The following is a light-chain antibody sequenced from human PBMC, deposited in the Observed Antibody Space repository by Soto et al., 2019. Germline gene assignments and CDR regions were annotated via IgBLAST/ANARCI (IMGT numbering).Light chain of an antibody. CDR1: SSDVGGSNY. J-gene: IGLJ2*01. CDR2: DVS. Sequence: QSALTQPASVSGSPGQSITISCTGTSSDVGGSNYVSWYQQHPGEAPKLMIYDVSYRPSGISNRFSGSMSGNTASLTISRLQAEDEADYFCSSFGGSSTRFGGGTKLTVL. CDR3: SSFGGSSTR. V-gene: IGLV2-14*01.